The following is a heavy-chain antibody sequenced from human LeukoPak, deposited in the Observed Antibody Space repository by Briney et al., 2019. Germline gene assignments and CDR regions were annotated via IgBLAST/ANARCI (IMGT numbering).Heavy chain of an antibody. D-gene: IGHD3-22*01. CDR3: AREPDNSGFDC. J-gene: IGHJ4*02. Sequence: SQTVPLTCAISGESVSSNTAAWNWIPQSPSGGLEGLGRTYYRSKWYNDYAISVKSRITIDPDTSENQFSLQLNSVTPEDKAVYYCAREPDNSGFDCWGQGTLVTVSS. CDR1: GESVSSNTAA. V-gene: IGHV6-1*01. CDR2: TYYRSKWYN.